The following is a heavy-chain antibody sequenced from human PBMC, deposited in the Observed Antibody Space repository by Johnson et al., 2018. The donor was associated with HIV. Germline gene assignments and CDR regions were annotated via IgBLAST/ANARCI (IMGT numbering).Heavy chain of an antibody. J-gene: IGHJ3*01. CDR1: GFTVSS. CDR3: ATVWRNEGRHSFDV. D-gene: IGHD1-1*01. V-gene: IGHV3-38*02. Sequence: VQLVESGGGLVQPGGSLRLSCAASGFTVSSSGGTTHNADSVKGRFAISRNNADNSLYLQMNSLRVEDTALYFCATVWRNEGRHSFDVWGLGTMVTVSS. CDR2: GGTT.